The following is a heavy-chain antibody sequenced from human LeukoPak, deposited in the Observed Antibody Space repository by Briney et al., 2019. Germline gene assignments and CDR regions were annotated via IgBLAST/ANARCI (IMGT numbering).Heavy chain of an antibody. V-gene: IGHV3-30*02. J-gene: IGHJ4*02. D-gene: IGHD3-3*01. CDR1: GFTFSSYG. CDR2: IRYDGSNK. CDR3: AKGGFLEWSWSFDY. Sequence: GGSLRLSCAASGFTFSSYGIHWVRQAPGKGLEWVAFIRYDGSNKYYADSVKGRFTISRDNSKNTLYLQMNSLRAEDTAVYYCAKGGFLEWSWSFDYWGQGTLVTVSS.